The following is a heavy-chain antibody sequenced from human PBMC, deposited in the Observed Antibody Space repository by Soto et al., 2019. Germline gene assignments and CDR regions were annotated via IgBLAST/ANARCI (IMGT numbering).Heavy chain of an antibody. J-gene: IGHJ6*02. CDR2: ISAYNGHT. V-gene: IGHV1-18*01. CDR3: GRDRGVDVVPADMYGNYYGMDV. Sequence: QVQLVQSGAEVKKPGASVKVSCKASGYTFTSYGISWVRQAPGQGLEWMGWISAYNGHTNYAQKLQGRVTMTTDTTTSAAYMERRSLRSDDTAVYYCGRDRGVDVVPADMYGNYYGMDVWGQGTTVTVSS. CDR1: GYTFTSYG. D-gene: IGHD2-2*01.